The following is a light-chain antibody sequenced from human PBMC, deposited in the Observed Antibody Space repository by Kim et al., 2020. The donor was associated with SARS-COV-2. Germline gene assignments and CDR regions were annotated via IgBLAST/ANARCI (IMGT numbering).Light chain of an antibody. CDR2: QDS. Sequence: SYELTQPPSVSVSPGQTASIPCSGNTLGNKYTSWYQQKPGQSPVLVMYQDSKRPSGIPERFSGSSSGNTATLTISGTQAMDEAYYYCQAWDSSTAVVFGGGTQLTVL. CDR3: QAWDSSTAVV. V-gene: IGLV3-1*01. J-gene: IGLJ2*01. CDR1: TLGNKY.